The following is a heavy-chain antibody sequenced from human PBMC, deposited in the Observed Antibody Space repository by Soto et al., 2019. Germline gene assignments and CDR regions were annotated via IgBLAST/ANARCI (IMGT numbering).Heavy chain of an antibody. CDR1: GFTFSSYG. V-gene: IGHV3-33*01. CDR3: ARDRVGSGSRPDY. J-gene: IGHJ4*02. D-gene: IGHD3-10*01. Sequence: QVQLVESGGGVVQPGRSLRLSCAASGFTFSSYGMHWVRQAPGKGLEWVAVIWYDGSNKYYADSVKGRFTISRDNSKNTRYLQMNSLRAEDTAVYYCARDRVGSGSRPDYWGQGTLVTVSS. CDR2: IWYDGSNK.